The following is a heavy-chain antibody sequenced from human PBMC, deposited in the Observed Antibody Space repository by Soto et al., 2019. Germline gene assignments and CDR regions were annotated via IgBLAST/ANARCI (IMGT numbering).Heavy chain of an antibody. CDR3: ARDWGSSGYPDAFDI. Sequence: SETLSLTCTASGGSVSSGSYYWSWIRQPLGKGLEWIGYIYYSGSTNYNPSLKSRVTISVDTSKNQFSLKLSSLTAADTAVYYCARDWGSSGYPDAFDIWGQGTMVTLSS. D-gene: IGHD3-22*01. V-gene: IGHV4-61*01. CDR1: GGSVSSGSYY. CDR2: IYYSGST. J-gene: IGHJ3*02.